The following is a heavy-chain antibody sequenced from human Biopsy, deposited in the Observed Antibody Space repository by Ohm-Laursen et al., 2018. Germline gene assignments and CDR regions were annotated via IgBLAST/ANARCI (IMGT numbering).Heavy chain of an antibody. CDR2: IRTDNGAT. CDR3: ARDCQPYLVTIHYYYDGMDV. V-gene: IGHV1-18*04. Sequence: ASVTVSCKVSGYTFTTYGISWVRQAPGQGLEWMGWIRTDNGATDYAQNLQGRVTMTTDPSAATAYMELRSLRSDDTAVYYCARDCQPYLVTIHYYYDGMDVWGQGTTVTVSS. D-gene: IGHD3-9*01. CDR1: GYTFTTYG. J-gene: IGHJ6*02.